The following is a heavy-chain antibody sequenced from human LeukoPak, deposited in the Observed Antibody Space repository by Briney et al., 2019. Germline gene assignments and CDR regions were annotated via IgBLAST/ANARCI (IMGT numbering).Heavy chain of an antibody. D-gene: IGHD6-19*01. J-gene: IGHJ4*02. CDR1: GFTFSHYW. CDR3: ARDMLAYSSGESIYDY. CDR2: IKQDGSET. V-gene: IGHV3-7*01. Sequence: GGSLRLSCGASGFTFSHYWMSWVRQAPGKGLEWVANIKQDGSETYYMDSVKGRFTISRENAKNSLYLQMNNLRAEDTAVYYCARDMLAYSSGESIYDYWGQGTLVSVSS.